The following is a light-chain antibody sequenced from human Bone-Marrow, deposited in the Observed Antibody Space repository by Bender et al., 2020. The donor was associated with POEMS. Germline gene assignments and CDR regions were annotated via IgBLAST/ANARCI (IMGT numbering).Light chain of an antibody. V-gene: IGLV2-14*02. J-gene: IGLJ2*01. CDR3: SSYTSTRTL. CDR1: SSDVGIYNF. Sequence: QSALTQPASVSGSPGQSITISCTGTSSDVGIYNFVSWYQQHPGKAPKVVISEVNKRPSGVSNRFSASNSGNTASLTISGLQAEDEADYFCSSYTSTRTLFGGGTKLTVL. CDR2: EVN.